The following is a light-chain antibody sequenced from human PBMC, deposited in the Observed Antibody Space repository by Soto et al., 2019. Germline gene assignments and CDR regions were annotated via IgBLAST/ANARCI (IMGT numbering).Light chain of an antibody. CDR3: QQYNVWPLT. J-gene: IGKJ4*01. V-gene: IGKV3-15*01. CDR2: VAS. Sequence: EIVMTQSPVTRSVSPGDRATLSCRASQSVNSNLAWYQQKPGQTPKLLIYVASTRATGIPARFSGSGSGTEFTLTISSLQSEDFAVYYCQQYNVWPLTFGGGTKVEFK. CDR1: QSVNSN.